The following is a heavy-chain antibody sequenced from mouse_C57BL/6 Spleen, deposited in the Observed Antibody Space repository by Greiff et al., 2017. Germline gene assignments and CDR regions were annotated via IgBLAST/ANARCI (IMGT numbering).Heavy chain of an antibody. V-gene: IGHV1-26*01. CDR3: APFITTVDYWYFDV. CDR1: GYTFTDYY. Sequence: EVQLQQSGPELVKPGASVKISCKASGYTFTDYYMNWVKQSHGKSLEWIGDINPNNGGTSYNQKFKGKATLTVDKSSSTAYMELRSLTSEDSAVYYCAPFITTVDYWYFDVWGTGTTVTVSS. CDR2: INPNNGGT. J-gene: IGHJ1*03. D-gene: IGHD1-1*01.